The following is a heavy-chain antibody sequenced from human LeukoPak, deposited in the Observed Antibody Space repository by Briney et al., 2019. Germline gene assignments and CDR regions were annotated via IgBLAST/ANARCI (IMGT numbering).Heavy chain of an antibody. CDR2: ISDSFRIT. J-gene: IGHJ4*02. Sequence: PGGSLRLSCAASGFPFSSYAMSWVRQPPGKGLESVSTISDSFRITDDADSVKGRFTIPRDNSKNTLYLQMNTLRAEDTAVYYCAKRHGDYFDYWGQGTLVTVSS. D-gene: IGHD4-17*01. CDR1: GFPFSSYA. CDR3: AKRHGDYFDY. V-gene: IGHV3-23*01.